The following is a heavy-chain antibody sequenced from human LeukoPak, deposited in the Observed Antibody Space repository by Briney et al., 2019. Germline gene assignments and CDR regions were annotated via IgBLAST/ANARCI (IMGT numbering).Heavy chain of an antibody. V-gene: IGHV4-31*03. D-gene: IGHD3-10*01. Sequence: SETLSLTCTVSGGSNSSGGYYWSWIRQHPGKGLEWIGYIYYSGSTYYNPSLKSRVTISVDTSKNQFSLKLSSVTAADTAVYYCARDSGELLWFGESPYGMVVWGQGTTVTVSS. J-gene: IGHJ6*02. CDR2: IYYSGST. CDR3: ARDSGELLWFGESPYGMVV. CDR1: GGSNSSGGYY.